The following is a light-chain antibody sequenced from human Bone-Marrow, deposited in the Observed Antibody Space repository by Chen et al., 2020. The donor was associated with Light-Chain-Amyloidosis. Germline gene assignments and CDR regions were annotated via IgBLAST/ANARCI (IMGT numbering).Light chain of an antibody. J-gene: IGKJ4*01. Sequence: EIVLTQSPGTLSLSPGEGANLSCRASQTISSNYLTWYQQKFGQAPRLLIYGSSSRATGIPDRFTGRGSGTVFTLTSNRLEPEDFAMYYCQQYGTSPLTFGGGTKVEIK. CDR2: GSS. CDR3: QQYGTSPLT. CDR1: QTISSNY. V-gene: IGKV3-20*01.